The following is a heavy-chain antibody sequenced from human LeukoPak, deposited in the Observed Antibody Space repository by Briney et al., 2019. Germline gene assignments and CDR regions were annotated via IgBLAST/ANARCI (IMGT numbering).Heavy chain of an antibody. CDR1: GYTFTNYD. CDR3: ARRGGYYDYVWGSYRDDAFDI. V-gene: IGHV1-8*01. D-gene: IGHD3-16*02. Sequence: ASVKVSCKTSGYTFTNYDINWVRQATGQGLEWMGWMSPNSGNTGYAQKFQGRVTMTRDTSTGTVYMELSSLRSEDTAVYYCARRGGYYDYVWGSYRDDAFDIWGQGTMVTVSS. J-gene: IGHJ3*02. CDR2: MSPNSGNT.